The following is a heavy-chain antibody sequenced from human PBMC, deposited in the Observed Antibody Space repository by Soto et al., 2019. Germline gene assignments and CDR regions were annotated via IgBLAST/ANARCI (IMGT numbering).Heavy chain of an antibody. CDR3: TTAGPRDWYFNL. CDR2: IKSRPDGGTA. CDR1: GFIFNNAW. Sequence: EVHLVESGGGLVEPGGSLRLSCAASGFIFNNAWMTWVRQAPGKGLEWVAQIKSRPDGGTADYAASVKGIFTISRDDSRYTLYLQMNSLRIDDTAVYYCTTAGPRDWYFNLWGRGTLVTVSS. J-gene: IGHJ2*01. V-gene: IGHV3-15*01.